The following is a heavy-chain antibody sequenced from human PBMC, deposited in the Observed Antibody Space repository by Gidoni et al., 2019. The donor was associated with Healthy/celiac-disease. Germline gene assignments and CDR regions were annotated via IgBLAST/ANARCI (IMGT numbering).Heavy chain of an antibody. CDR1: GGAVSSGSYY. V-gene: IGHV4-61*01. D-gene: IGHD5-18*01. CDR2: IYYSGST. Sequence: QVQLQESGPGLVKPSETLSLTCTVSGGAVSSGSYYWSWIRQPPGKGLEWIGYIYYSGSTNYNPSLKSRVTISVDTSKNQFSLKLSSVTAADTAVYYCARLSPDSYGLNALGYWGQGTLVTVSS. CDR3: ARLSPDSYGLNALGY. J-gene: IGHJ4*02.